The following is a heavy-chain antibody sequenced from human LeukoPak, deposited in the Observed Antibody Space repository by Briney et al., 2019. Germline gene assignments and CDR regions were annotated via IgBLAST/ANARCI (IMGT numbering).Heavy chain of an antibody. Sequence: GGSLRLSCAASGFTFSSDAMSGGRQAPGKGVEGGTGISGSGGSTYYADSVKGRFTISRDNSKTTLYLQMNSLRAEDTAVYYCAKAGPGISAFDIWGQGTMVTVSS. V-gene: IGHV3-23*01. J-gene: IGHJ3*02. D-gene: IGHD3-10*01. CDR2: ISGSGGST. CDR1: GFTFSSDA. CDR3: AKAGPGISAFDI.